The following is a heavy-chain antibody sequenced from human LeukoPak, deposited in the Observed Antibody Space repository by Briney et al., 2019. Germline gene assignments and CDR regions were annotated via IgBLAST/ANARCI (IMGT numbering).Heavy chain of an antibody. V-gene: IGHV3-33*01. J-gene: IGHJ4*02. CDR2: IWYDGSNK. D-gene: IGHD3-10*01. CDR1: GFTFSSYG. CDR3: ARDYYGSGSLDY. Sequence: QAGGSLRLSCAASGFTFSSYGMHWVRQAPGKGLEWVAVIWYDGSNKYYADSVKGRFTISRDNSKNTLYLQMNSLRAEDTAVYYCARDYYGSGSLDYWGQGTLVTVSS.